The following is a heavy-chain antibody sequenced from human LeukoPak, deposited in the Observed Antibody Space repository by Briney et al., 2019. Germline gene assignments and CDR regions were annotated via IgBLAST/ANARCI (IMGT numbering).Heavy chain of an antibody. CDR1: GFTFSDYY. V-gene: IGHV3-11*04. J-gene: IGHJ4*02. CDR3: ARASTRGDGYSPLVGYFDY. D-gene: IGHD5-24*01. Sequence: GGSLRLSCAASGFTFSDYYMSWIRQAPGKGLEWVSYISSSGSTIYYADSVKGRFTISRDNAKNSLYLQMNSLRAEDTAVYYCARASTRGDGYSPLVGYFDYWGQGTLVTVSS. CDR2: ISSSGSTI.